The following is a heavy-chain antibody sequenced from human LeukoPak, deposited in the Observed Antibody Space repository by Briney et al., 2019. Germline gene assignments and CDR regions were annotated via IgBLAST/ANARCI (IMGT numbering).Heavy chain of an antibody. CDR3: AKDLGRYRNNFFDY. J-gene: IGHJ4*02. D-gene: IGHD1-26*01. V-gene: IGHV3-23*01. Sequence: GGSLRLSCAASGFTFSSYLMSWGRQAADKGLELGSTFSGSGGGTYYADSVKGRFPISRGDPKNTLYLQMNSLRADDTAVYYCAKDLGRYRNNFFDYWGQGNLVTVSS. CDR1: GFTFSSYL. CDR2: FSGSGGGT.